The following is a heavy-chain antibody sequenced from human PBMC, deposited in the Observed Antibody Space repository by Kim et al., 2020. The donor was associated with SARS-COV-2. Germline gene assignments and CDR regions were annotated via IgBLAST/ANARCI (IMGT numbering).Heavy chain of an antibody. D-gene: IGHD6-13*01. Sequence: SETLSLTCAVYGGSFSGYYWSWIRQPPGKGLEWIGEINHSGSTNYNPSLKSRVTISVDTSKNQFSLKLSSVTAADTAVYYCARGSEGAAGTLVDYWGQGTLVTVSS. CDR2: INHSGST. CDR1: GGSFSGYY. V-gene: IGHV4-34*01. J-gene: IGHJ4*02. CDR3: ARGSEGAAGTLVDY.